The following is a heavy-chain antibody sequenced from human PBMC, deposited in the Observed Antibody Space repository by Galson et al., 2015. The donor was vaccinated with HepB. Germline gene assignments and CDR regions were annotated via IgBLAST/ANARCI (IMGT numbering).Heavy chain of an antibody. D-gene: IGHD5-12*01. V-gene: IGHV3-30*04. CDR2: ITYAGTNK. Sequence: SLRLSCAASGFTFNSYAMHWVRQAPGQGLQWVAVITYAGTNKFYARSVKGRFTISRDNSGNTLFLHMNSLRPEGTALYYCVKGGGYSAIRGRGGFDSWGQGALVTVSS. CDR1: GFTFNSYA. J-gene: IGHJ4*02. CDR3: VKGGGYSAIRGRGGFDS.